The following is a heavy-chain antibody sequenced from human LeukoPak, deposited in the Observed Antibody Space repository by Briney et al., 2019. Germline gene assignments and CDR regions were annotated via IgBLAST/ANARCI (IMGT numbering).Heavy chain of an antibody. J-gene: IGHJ4*02. V-gene: IGHV3-30*18. D-gene: IGHD5-24*01. CDR3: AKVQEMGTILPPFHY. CDR1: GXTFSSYG. CDR2: ISYDGSNK. Sequence: GGSLRLSCAASGXTFSSYGMHWVRQAPGKGLEWVAVISYDGSNKYYADSVKGRFTISRDNSKNTLNLQGNSLRAADTAVYYCAKVQEMGTILPPFHYWGQGTLVTVSS.